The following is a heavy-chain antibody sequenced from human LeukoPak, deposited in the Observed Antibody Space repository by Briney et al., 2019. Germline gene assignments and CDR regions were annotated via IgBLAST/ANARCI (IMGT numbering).Heavy chain of an antibody. D-gene: IGHD2-15*01. CDR1: GFTFDDYA. CDR3: AKTTVGYSSGRFPGWPADY. V-gene: IGHV3-23*01. Sequence: PGGSLRLSCAASGFTFDDYAMHWVRQAPGKGLEWVSGIFGSGGSAHYADSVKGRFTISRDNSKNTVYLEMNSLGVEDTAVYFCAKTTVGYSSGRFPGWPADYWGQGTLVTVSS. J-gene: IGHJ4*02. CDR2: IFGSGGSA.